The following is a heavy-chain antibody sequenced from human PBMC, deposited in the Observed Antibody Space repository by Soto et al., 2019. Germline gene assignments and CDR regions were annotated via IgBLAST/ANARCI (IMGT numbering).Heavy chain of an antibody. J-gene: IGHJ4*02. CDR2: INAGNGNT. CDR1: GYTFTSYA. D-gene: IGHD2-15*01. V-gene: IGHV1-3*01. Sequence: ASVRVSCKASGYTFTSYAMHWVRQAPGQRLEWMGWINAGNGNTKYSQKFQGRVTITRDTSASTAYVELSSLRSEDTAVYYCAKLPQSEAATGYLYYFDYWGPGILVTVSS. CDR3: AKLPQSEAATGYLYYFDY.